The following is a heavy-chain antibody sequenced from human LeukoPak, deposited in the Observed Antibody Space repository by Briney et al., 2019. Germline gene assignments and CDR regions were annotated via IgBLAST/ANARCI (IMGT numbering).Heavy chain of an antibody. Sequence: QTGGSLRLSCAASGFTFSSYAMSWVRQAPGKGLEWVSAINGSGGSTYYADSVKGRFTISRDNSKNTLYLQMNSLRAEDTAVYYCAKRAAAGTSYFDYWGQGTLVTVSS. CDR3: AKRAAAGTSYFDY. CDR1: GFTFSSYA. D-gene: IGHD6-13*01. J-gene: IGHJ4*02. CDR2: INGSGGST. V-gene: IGHV3-23*01.